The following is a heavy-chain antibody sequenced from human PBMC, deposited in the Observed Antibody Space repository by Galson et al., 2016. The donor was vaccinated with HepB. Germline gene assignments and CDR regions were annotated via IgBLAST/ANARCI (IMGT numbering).Heavy chain of an antibody. CDR1: GFTVSSNY. CDR2: IYSGGST. CDR3: ARDSSGWKWYFDL. Sequence: SLRLSCAGSGFTVSSNYMSWVRQAPGKGLEWVSIIYSGGSTHYADSVKGRFTLSRYNTKNTLYLQMNGLRAENTAVYYCARDSSGWKWYFDLWGRGTLVTVSS. V-gene: IGHV3-53*01. J-gene: IGHJ2*01. D-gene: IGHD6-19*01.